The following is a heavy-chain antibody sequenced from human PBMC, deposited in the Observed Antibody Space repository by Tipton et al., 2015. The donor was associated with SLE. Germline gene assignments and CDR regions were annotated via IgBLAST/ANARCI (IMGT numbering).Heavy chain of an antibody. V-gene: IGHV4-59*12. D-gene: IGHD3-22*01. CDR3: ARERGYYDSSGYVGDAWFDP. CDR1: GGSIRSYY. Sequence: GLVKPSETLSLTCTVSGGSIRSYYWSCIRQAPGKGLEWIGYSYDSENTNYNPSPKSRVTISSDTPKNQFSLKLSSVTAADTAVYYCARERGYYDSSGYVGDAWFDPWGRGTLVTVST. CDR2: SYDSENT. J-gene: IGHJ5*02.